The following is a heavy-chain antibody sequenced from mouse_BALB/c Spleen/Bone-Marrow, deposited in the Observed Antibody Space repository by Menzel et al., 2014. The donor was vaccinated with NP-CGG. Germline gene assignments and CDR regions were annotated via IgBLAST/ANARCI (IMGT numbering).Heavy chain of an antibody. CDR3: NIFDYSFDY. CDR2: VDPENGDT. D-gene: IGHD2-4*01. CDR1: GFNIKDFY. J-gene: IGHJ2*01. Sequence: EVKLMESGAELVRSGASVKLSCTASGFNIKDFYMHWLRQRPEQGLEWIGWVDPENGDTECAPKFQGKATMTADTSSNTAFLQLSSLKSGDTAVYYWNIFDYSFDYWGQGTTLTVSS. V-gene: IGHV14-4*02.